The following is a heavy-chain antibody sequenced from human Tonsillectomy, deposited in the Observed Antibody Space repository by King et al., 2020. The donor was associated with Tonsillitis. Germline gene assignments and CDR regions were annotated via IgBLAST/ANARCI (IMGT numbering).Heavy chain of an antibody. J-gene: IGHJ3*02. CDR2: IYLGDDK. CDR1: GFSLRTRGVG. Sequence: TLKESGPTLGKPTQTLTLTCTFFGFSLRTRGVGGGWSRQPPGKALEWLALIYLGDDKRYGPSLWSRVTIAKDTSKNQIVLTITKMDPVDTGTNYCAHRKNAAASGTGAFDIWGQGTVVTVSS. D-gene: IGHD6-13*01. CDR3: AHRKNAAASGTGAFDI. V-gene: IGHV2-5*05.